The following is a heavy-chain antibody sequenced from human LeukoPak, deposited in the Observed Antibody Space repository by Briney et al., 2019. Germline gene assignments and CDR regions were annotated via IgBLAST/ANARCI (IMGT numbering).Heavy chain of an antibody. V-gene: IGHV3-48*04. D-gene: IGHD4-11*01. Sequence: PGGSLRLSCIASGFTFSSYWMTWARQAPGKGLEWVSYMSSSGRIIYYGHSVKGRFTISRDNAKNSLFLQMNSLRADDTALYYCAKLTTVTTGTDYWGQGTLVTVSS. CDR2: MSSSGRII. J-gene: IGHJ4*02. CDR1: GFTFSSYW. CDR3: AKLTTVTTGTDY.